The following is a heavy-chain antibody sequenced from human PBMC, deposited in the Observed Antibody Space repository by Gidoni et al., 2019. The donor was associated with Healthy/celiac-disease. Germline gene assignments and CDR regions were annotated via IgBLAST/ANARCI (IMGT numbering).Heavy chain of an antibody. J-gene: IGHJ6*02. CDR2: ISGSGGST. CDR3: AKDRGGLLWFGESPVFGMDV. Sequence: EVQLLESGGGLVQPGGSLRLSCAASGFTFSSYAMSWVRQAPGKGLEWVSAISGSGGSTYYADSVKGRFTISRDNSKNTLYLQMNSLRAEDTAVYYCAKDRGGLLWFGESPVFGMDVWGQGTTVTVSS. CDR1: GFTFSSYA. D-gene: IGHD3-10*01. V-gene: IGHV3-23*01.